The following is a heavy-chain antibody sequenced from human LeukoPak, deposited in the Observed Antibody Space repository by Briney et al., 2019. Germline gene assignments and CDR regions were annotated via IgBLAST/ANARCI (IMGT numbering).Heavy chain of an antibody. CDR1: GGSISSGSYY. V-gene: IGHV4-39*02. Sequence: PSQTLSLTCTVSGGSISSGSYYWGWIRQPPGKGLEWIGSIYYSGSTYNNPSLKSRVTISVDTSKNHFSLKLSSVTAADTAVYYCASRPTFYYGSGSYSRRFYDYWGQGTLVTVSS. CDR3: ASRPTFYYGSGSYSRRFYDY. D-gene: IGHD3-10*01. CDR2: IYYSGST. J-gene: IGHJ4*02.